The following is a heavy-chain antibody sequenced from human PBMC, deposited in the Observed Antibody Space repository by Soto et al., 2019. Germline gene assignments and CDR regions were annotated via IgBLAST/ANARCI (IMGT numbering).Heavy chain of an antibody. J-gene: IGHJ4*02. Sequence: PSETLSLTCTVSGGSISSYYWSWIRQPPGKGLEWIGYIYYSGSTNYNPSLKSRVTISVDTSKNQFSLKLSSVTAADTAVYYCARHGAGLSTQYYFDYWGQGTLVTVSS. V-gene: IGHV4-59*08. CDR3: ARHGAGLSTQYYFDY. D-gene: IGHD2-2*01. CDR2: IYYSGST. CDR1: GGSISSYY.